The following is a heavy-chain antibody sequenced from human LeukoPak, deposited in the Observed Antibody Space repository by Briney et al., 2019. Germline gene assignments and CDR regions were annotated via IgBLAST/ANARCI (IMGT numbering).Heavy chain of an antibody. CDR1: GYTCTGYY. J-gene: IGHJ2*01. V-gene: IGHV1-2*02. CDR2: INPNSGDT. CDR3: ARDSGFYGSGTYSLGYWYFHL. D-gene: IGHD3-10*01. Sequence: VASVKVSCKASGYTCTGYYMHWVRQAPGQGLEWMGWINPNSGDTHYAQNFQGRVTLTRDTSISTAYMELSSLRSDDTAVYYCARDSGFYGSGTYSLGYWYFHLWGRGTLVTVSS.